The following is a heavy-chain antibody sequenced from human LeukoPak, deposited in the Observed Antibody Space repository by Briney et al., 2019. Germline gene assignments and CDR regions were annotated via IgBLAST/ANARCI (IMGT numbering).Heavy chain of an antibody. D-gene: IGHD1-26*01. V-gene: IGHV3-9*01. CDR1: GFTFDDYA. CDR2: ISWNSGSI. J-gene: IGHJ4*02. Sequence: PGGSLRLSCAASGFTFDDYAMRWVRQAPGKGLEWVSGISWNSGSIGYADSVKGRFTISRDNAKNSLYLQMNSLRAEDTAVYYCAREELVGATGDFDYWGQGTLVTVSS. CDR3: AREELVGATGDFDY.